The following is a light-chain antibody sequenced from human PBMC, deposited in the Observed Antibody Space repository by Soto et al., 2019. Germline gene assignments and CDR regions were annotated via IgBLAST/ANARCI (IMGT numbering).Light chain of an antibody. CDR3: QQYVTSPLT. CDR2: GVS. V-gene: IGKV3-20*01. Sequence: EIVLTQSPGTLSLSPGERATLSFRASQSVSSYLAWYQQKPGQAPRLLIYGVSSRATGIPDRFSGSGSGTDFTLTISRLEPEDFAVYYCQQYVTSPLTFGGGTKVDIK. CDR1: QSVSSY. J-gene: IGKJ4*01.